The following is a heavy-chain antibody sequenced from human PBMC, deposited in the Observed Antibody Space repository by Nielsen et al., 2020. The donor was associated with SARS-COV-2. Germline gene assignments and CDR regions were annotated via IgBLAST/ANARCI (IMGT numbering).Heavy chain of an antibody. Sequence: RQAPGKGLEWLSYISASSNYTNYADSVKGRFTISRDNAKNTLYLQMNSLRAEDTAVYYCAKTLYSGYDLYSGWTLTDYWGQGTLVTVSS. CDR2: ISASSNYT. D-gene: IGHD5-12*01. J-gene: IGHJ4*02. V-gene: IGHV3-11*03. CDR3: AKTLYSGYDLYSGWTLTDY.